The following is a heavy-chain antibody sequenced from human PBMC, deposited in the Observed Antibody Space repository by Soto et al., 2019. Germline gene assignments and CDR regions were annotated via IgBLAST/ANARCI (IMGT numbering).Heavy chain of an antibody. CDR2: ISGTGGSA. D-gene: IGHD6-19*01. Sequence: LRLSFAASGFSFINYAMNWVRQAPGKGLEWVSVISGTGGSASYAGSVQGRFTISRDNSNNTLYLQMNSLRAEDTAIYSCVREASGWYSRGSFDFWGRGTMVTVSS. CDR1: GFSFINYA. V-gene: IGHV3-23*01. J-gene: IGHJ3*01. CDR3: VREASGWYSRGSFDF.